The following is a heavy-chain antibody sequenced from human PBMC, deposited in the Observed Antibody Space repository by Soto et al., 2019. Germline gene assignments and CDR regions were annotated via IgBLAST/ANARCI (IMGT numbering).Heavy chain of an antibody. Sequence: KPSETLSLTCTVSGDSISSGSYFWSWIRQPPGKGLEWIGYIFYRGSTNHNPSLTGRVTFSVDTSKNQFSLRLTSVTAADTAVYYCVTGAGWLPDYWGQGTLVTVSS. CDR2: IFYRGST. D-gene: IGHD5-12*01. CDR3: VTGAGWLPDY. CDR1: GDSISSGSYF. J-gene: IGHJ4*02. V-gene: IGHV4-61*01.